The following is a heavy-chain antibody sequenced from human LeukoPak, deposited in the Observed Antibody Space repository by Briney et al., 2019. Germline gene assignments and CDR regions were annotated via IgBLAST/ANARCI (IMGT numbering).Heavy chain of an antibody. D-gene: IGHD6-13*01. CDR1: GYTLTELS. V-gene: IGHV1-24*01. J-gene: IGHJ6*03. Sequence: ASVKVSCKVSGYTLTELSMHWVRQAPGKGLEWMGGFDPEDGETIYAQKFQGRVTMTEDTSTDTAYMELSSLRSEDTAVYYCAVGGIAAAGLYYYYMDVWGNGTTVTVSS. CDR2: FDPEDGET. CDR3: AVGGIAAAGLYYYYMDV.